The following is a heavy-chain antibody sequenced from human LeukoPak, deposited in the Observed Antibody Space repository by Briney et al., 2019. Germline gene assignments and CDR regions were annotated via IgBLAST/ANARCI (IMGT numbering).Heavy chain of an antibody. Sequence: SETLSLTCTISNGSISSYYWSWIRQPPGKGLEWLGSIAYSGSSKYNPSLKRRLTIAVGTPKNQIFLDLSSVTAADTAVYYCARDHFDSSADSYVGGYYYMDVWGKGITVTVSS. J-gene: IGHJ6*03. CDR1: NGSISSYY. D-gene: IGHD3-22*01. CDR3: ARDHFDSSADSYVGGYYYMDV. V-gene: IGHV4-59*08. CDR2: IAYSGSS.